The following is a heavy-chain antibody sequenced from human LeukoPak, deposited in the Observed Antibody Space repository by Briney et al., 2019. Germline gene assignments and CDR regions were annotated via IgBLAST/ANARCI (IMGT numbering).Heavy chain of an antibody. CDR2: ISDHNGTP. CDR1: GYIFTNYG. Sequence: ASVKVSYQASGYIFTNYGISWARQAPGQGLEWTGWISDHNGTPNYAQKFEGRVTMTTDTSTSTAYMELTSLTSDDTAVYYCARDSVLGGPYTAHWGQGTLVTVSS. D-gene: IGHD3-3*02. V-gene: IGHV1-18*01. CDR3: ARDSVLGGPYTAH. J-gene: IGHJ4*02.